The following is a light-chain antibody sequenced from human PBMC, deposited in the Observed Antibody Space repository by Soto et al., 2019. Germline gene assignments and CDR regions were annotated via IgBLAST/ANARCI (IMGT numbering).Light chain of an antibody. CDR1: QSVTNSF. CDR2: GIS. CDR3: QQYSSLPHT. V-gene: IGKV3-20*01. Sequence: ENVLTQSPGTLSLSPRERATLSCRASQSVTNSFFAWYQQKPGQAPSLLIYGISSSATGIPDRFSGSGSGTDFTLTISRLEHEDFVVYYCQQYSSLPHTFGQGTKLEVK. J-gene: IGKJ2*01.